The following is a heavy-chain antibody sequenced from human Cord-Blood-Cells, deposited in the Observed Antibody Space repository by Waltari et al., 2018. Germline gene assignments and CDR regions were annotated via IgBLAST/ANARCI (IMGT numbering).Heavy chain of an antibody. V-gene: IGHV4-4*02. J-gene: IGHJ4*02. Sequence: QVQLQESGPGLVKPSGTLSPTCAFSGGSISSINWWGWVRQPPGKGLEWIGEIYHSGGTNYNPSLKSRVTISVDKSKNQFSLKLSSVTAADTAVYYCARDLGGGYYYFDYWGQGTLVTVSS. D-gene: IGHD3-22*01. CDR3: ARDLGGGYYYFDY. CDR2: IYHSGGT. CDR1: GGSISSINW.